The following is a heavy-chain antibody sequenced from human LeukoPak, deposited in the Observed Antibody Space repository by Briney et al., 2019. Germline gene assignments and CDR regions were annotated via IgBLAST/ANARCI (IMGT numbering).Heavy chain of an antibody. J-gene: IGHJ6*02. CDR1: GGSISSGGYY. V-gene: IGHV4-30-2*05. D-gene: IGHD3-22*01. CDR2: IYHSGST. CDR3: ARDHDSSGYPPGGAEYYYYYGMDV. Sequence: SQTLSLTCTVSGGSISSGGYYWSWIRQPPGKGLEWIGYIYHSGSTYYNPSLKSRVTISVDTSKNQFSLKLSSVTAADTAVYYCARDHDSSGYPPGGAEYYYYYGMDVWGQGTTVTVSS.